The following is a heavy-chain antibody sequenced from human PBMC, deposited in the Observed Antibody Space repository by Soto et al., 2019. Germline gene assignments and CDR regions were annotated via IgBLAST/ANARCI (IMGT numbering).Heavy chain of an antibody. J-gene: IGHJ5*02. CDR2: IYYSGST. CDR1: GGSISSGGYY. CDR3: ATVLQSYYYDSSGYMT. V-gene: IGHV4-31*03. D-gene: IGHD3-22*01. Sequence: SETLSLTCTVSGGSISSGGYYWSWIRQHPGKGLEWIGYIYYSGSTYYNPSLKSRVTISVDTSKNQFSLKLSSVTAADTAVYYCATVLQSYYYDSSGYMTWGQGTLVTVSS.